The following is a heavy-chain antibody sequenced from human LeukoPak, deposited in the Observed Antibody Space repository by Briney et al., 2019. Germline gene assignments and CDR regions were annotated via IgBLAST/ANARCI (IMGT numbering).Heavy chain of an antibody. Sequence: PSETLSLTCTVSGGSVSSGSYYWSWIRQPPGKGLEWIGYIYYSGSTNYNPSLKSRVTISVDTSTNQFSLKLSSVTAAGTAVYYCARDNWNYGSSMDVWGQGTTVTVSS. CDR3: ARDNWNYGSSMDV. V-gene: IGHV4-61*01. CDR2: IYYSGST. D-gene: IGHD1-7*01. CDR1: GGSVSSGSYY. J-gene: IGHJ6*02.